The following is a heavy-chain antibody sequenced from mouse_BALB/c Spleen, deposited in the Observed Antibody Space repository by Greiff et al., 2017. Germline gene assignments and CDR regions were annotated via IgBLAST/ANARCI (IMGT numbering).Heavy chain of an antibody. Sequence: EVMLVESEGDLVKPGGSLKLSCAASGFTFSSYGMSWVRQTPDKRLEWVATISSGGNYTYYPDSVKGRFTISRDNAKNTLYLQMSSLKSEDTAMYYCARHSYGSAMDYWGQGTSVTVSS. D-gene: IGHD1-1*01. CDR1: GFTFSSYG. CDR2: ISSGGNYT. J-gene: IGHJ4*01. CDR3: ARHSYGSAMDY. V-gene: IGHV5-6*01.